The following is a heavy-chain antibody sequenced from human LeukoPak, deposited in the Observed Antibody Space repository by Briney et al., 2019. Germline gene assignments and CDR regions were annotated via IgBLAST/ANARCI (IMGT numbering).Heavy chain of an antibody. CDR3: ARVGWSSSWQDYYYGMDV. D-gene: IGHD6-13*01. CDR2: ISSSSSYT. Sequence: PGRSLRLSCTASGFTFGDYAMDWVRQAPGKGLEWVSYISSSSSYTNYADSVKGRFTISRDNAKNSLYLQMNSLRAEDTAVYYCARVGWSSSWQDYYYGMDVWGQGTTVTVSS. CDR1: GFTFGDYA. V-gene: IGHV3-11*05. J-gene: IGHJ6*02.